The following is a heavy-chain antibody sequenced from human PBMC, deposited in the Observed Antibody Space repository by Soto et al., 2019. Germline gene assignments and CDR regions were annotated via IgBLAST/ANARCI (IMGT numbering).Heavy chain of an antibody. CDR3: AKSPGYCSDTSCSIDY. CDR2: ISFDGSNK. J-gene: IGHJ4*02. CDR1: GFSFSSNG. D-gene: IGHD2-2*01. V-gene: IGHV3-30*18. Sequence: GGSLRLSCVASGFSFSSNGMHWVRQAPGKGLGWVAVISFDGSNKYYVDSVKGRFTISRDNSKNTLSLQMNSLRPEDTAVYYCAKSPGYCSDTSCSIDYWGQGMLVTVSS.